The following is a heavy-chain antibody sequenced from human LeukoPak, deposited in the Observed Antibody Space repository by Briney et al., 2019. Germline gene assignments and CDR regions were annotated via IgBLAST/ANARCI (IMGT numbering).Heavy chain of an antibody. CDR3: AKDLETRIQLWLPSHYYYYMDV. J-gene: IGHJ6*03. D-gene: IGHD5-18*01. V-gene: IGHV3-23*01. Sequence: GGSLRLSCAASGFTFSSYVMSWVRQAPGKGLEWVSGISGSGGSTYYADSVKGRFTTSRDNSKNTLYLQMNSLRAEDTAVYYCAKDLETRIQLWLPSHYYYYMDVWGKGTTVTISS. CDR2: ISGSGGST. CDR1: GFTFSSYV.